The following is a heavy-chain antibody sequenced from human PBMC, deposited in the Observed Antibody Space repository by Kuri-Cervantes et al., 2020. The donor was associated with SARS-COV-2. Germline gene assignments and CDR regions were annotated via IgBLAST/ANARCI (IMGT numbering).Heavy chain of an antibody. CDR1: GYSISSGYY. CDR3: ARRYDSSGYWDY. J-gene: IGHJ4*02. V-gene: IGHV4-38-2*02. D-gene: IGHD3-22*01. Sequence: SETLSLTCTVSGYSISSGYYWGWIRQPPGKGLEWIRSIYHSGSTYYNPSLKSRVTISVDTSKNQFSLKLSSVTAADTAVYYCARRYDSSGYWDYWGQGTLVTVSS. CDR2: IYHSGST.